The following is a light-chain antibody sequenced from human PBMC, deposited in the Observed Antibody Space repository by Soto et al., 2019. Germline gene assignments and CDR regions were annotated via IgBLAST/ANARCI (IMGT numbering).Light chain of an antibody. CDR2: DAS. CDR1: QNIDIW. Sequence: DIQMTQSPSTLSGSVGDRVTITCRASQNIDIWLSWYQQKPGKAPSLLIYDASNLKSGVPSRFSGRGSGTEFTLTISSLQPDDSGSYYCQQHKSYPVTFGGGTKVDIK. J-gene: IGKJ4*01. V-gene: IGKV1-5*01. CDR3: QQHKSYPVT.